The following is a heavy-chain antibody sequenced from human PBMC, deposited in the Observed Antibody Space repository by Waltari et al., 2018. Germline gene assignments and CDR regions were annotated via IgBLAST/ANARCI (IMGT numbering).Heavy chain of an antibody. CDR3: ARARRDAFDI. Sequence: QVQLVESGGGVVQPGMSLRLSCAASGFTFSSYAMHWVRQAPGKGLEWVAVISYDGSNKYYADSVKGRFTISRDNSKNTLYLQMNSLRAEDTAVYYCARARRDAFDIWGQGTMVTVSS. J-gene: IGHJ3*02. CDR1: GFTFSSYA. V-gene: IGHV3-30-3*01. CDR2: ISYDGSNK.